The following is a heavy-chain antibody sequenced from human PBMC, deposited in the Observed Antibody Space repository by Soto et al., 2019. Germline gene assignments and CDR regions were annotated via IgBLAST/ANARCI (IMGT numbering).Heavy chain of an antibody. J-gene: IGHJ6*02. CDR2: IIPIFGTA. CDR3: ASNDYMEYYYGMDV. CDR1: GGTFSSYA. Sequence: SVKVSCKASGGTFSSYAISWVRQAPGQGLEWMGGIIPIFGTANYAQKFQGRVTITADESTSTAYMELSSLRSEDTAVYYCASNDYMEYYYGMDVWGQGTTVTVSS. D-gene: IGHD4-4*01. V-gene: IGHV1-69*13.